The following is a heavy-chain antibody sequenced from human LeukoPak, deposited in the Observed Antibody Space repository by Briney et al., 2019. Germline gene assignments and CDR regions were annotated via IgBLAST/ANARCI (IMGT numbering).Heavy chain of an antibody. CDR2: ISGSGGST. V-gene: IGHV3-23*01. CDR3: AKDRACSSTSCYREYYFDY. J-gene: IGHJ4*02. D-gene: IGHD2-2*01. CDR1: GFTFSSYA. Sequence: PGGSLRLSCAASGFTFSSYAMSWVRQAPGKGLEWVSAISGSGGSTYYADSVKGRFTISRDNSKNTLYLQMNSLRAEDTAVYYCAKDRACSSTSCYREYYFDYWGQGTLVTVSS.